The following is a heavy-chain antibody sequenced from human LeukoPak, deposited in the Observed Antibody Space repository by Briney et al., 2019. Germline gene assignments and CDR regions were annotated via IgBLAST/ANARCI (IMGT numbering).Heavy chain of an antibody. V-gene: IGHV3-64*01. J-gene: IGHJ4*02. CDR2: ISSNGGST. Sequence: PGGPLRLSCAASGSTFSSYAMHWVRQAPGKGLEYVSAISSNGGSTYYANSVKGRFTISRDNAKNTLYLQMGSLRAEDMAVYYCPRPPGERNPKQQLVPPTDLEFDYWGQGTLVT. CDR1: GSTFSSYA. D-gene: IGHD6-13*01. CDR3: PRPPGERNPKQQLVPPTDLEFDY.